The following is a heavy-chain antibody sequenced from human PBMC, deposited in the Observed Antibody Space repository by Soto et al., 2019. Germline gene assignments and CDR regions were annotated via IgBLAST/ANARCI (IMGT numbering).Heavy chain of an antibody. Sequence: GASVKVSCKASGYTFTSYDINWVRQATGQGLEWMGWMNPNSGNTGYAQKFQGRVTMTTDTSTSTAYMELRRLRSDDTAVYYCARPDQQLVDAFDIWGQGTMVTVSS. CDR1: GYTFTSYD. V-gene: IGHV1-8*01. CDR2: MNPNSGNT. D-gene: IGHD6-6*01. J-gene: IGHJ3*02. CDR3: ARPDQQLVDAFDI.